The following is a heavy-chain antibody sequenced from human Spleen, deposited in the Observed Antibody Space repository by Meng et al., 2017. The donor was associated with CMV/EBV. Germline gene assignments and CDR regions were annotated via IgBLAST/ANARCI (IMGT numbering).Heavy chain of an antibody. CDR3: ARSPGFWSLDY. Sequence: LACAVSGDSISRNLWWSWVRQPPGKGLEWIGEISYSGDTKYNPSLQSRATISSDTTNNRFSLRLNSVTAADTGVYFCARSPGFWSLDYWGRGTLVTVSS. J-gene: IGHJ4*02. CDR1: GDSISRNLW. CDR2: ISYSGDT. D-gene: IGHD2-8*02. V-gene: IGHV4-4*01.